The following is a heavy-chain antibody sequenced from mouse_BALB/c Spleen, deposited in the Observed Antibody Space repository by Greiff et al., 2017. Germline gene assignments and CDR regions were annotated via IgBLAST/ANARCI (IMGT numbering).Heavy chain of an antibody. D-gene: IGHD1-1*01. V-gene: IGHV1S135*01. CDR3: ARLDYYGSSYSHYFDY. J-gene: IGHJ2*01. Sequence: EVKLMESGPELVKPGASVKVSCKASGYAFTSYNMYWVKQSHGKSLEWIGYIDPYNGGTSYNQKFKGKATLTVDKSSSTAYMHLNSLTSEDSAVYCCARLDYYGSSYSHYFDYWGQGTTLTVSS. CDR1: GYAFTSYN. CDR2: IDPYNGGT.